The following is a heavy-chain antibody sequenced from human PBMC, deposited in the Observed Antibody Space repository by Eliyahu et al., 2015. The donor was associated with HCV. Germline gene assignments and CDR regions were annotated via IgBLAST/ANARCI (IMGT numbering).Heavy chain of an antibody. V-gene: IGHV4-39*01. Sequence: QLQLQESGPGLVKPSETLSLTCTVSGGSISSSSYYWGWIRQPPGKGLEWIGSIYYSGSTYYNPSLKSRVTISVDTSKNQFSLKLSSVTAADTAVYYCAKVRIAGWFDPWGQGTLVTVSS. CDR3: AKVRIAGWFDP. J-gene: IGHJ5*02. D-gene: IGHD1-26*01. CDR1: GGSISSSSYY. CDR2: IYYSGST.